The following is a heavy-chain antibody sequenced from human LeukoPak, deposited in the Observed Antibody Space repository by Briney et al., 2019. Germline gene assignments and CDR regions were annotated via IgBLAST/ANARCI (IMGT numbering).Heavy chain of an antibody. CDR3: ARLELVPPESLYYFDY. CDR2: INPSGGST. CDR1: GYTFTSYY. J-gene: IGHJ4*02. Sequence: GASVKVSCKASGYTFTSYYMHWVRQAPGQGLEWMGIINPSGGSTSYAQKFQGRVTMTRDTSTSTVYMELSSLRSEDTAVYYCARLELVPPESLYYFDYWGQGTLVTVSS. V-gene: IGHV1-46*01. D-gene: IGHD6-13*01.